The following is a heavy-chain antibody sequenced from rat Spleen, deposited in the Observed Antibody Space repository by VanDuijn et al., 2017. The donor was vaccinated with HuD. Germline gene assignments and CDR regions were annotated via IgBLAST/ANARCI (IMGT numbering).Heavy chain of an antibody. J-gene: IGHJ2*01. CDR2: ISTGGVTT. D-gene: IGHD1-12*03. CDR1: GFIFSNYY. V-gene: IGHV5-27*01. Sequence: EVKLVESGGGSVQPGRSLKLSCVASGFIFSNYYMAWVRQAPTKGLEWVAYISTGGVTTYYRDSVRGRFTLSRDNAESTLYLQMDSLRSDDTATYYCTTLTELVMPTSFYFDYWGQGVMVTVSS. CDR3: TTLTELVMPTSFYFDY.